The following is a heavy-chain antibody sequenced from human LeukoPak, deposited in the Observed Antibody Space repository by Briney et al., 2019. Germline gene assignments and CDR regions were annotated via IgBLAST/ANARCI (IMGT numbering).Heavy chain of an antibody. CDR3: ARRAGAYSHPYDY. D-gene: IGHD4/OR15-4a*01. CDR2: IYSDNT. J-gene: IGHJ4*02. V-gene: IGHV3-53*01. CDR1: GFTVSNSY. Sequence: GGSLRLSCAASGFTVSNSYMSWVRQAPGKGLEWVSFIYSDNTHYSDSVKGRFTISRDNSKNTLYLQMNSLRAEDTAVYYCARRAGAYSHPYDYWGQGTLVTVSS.